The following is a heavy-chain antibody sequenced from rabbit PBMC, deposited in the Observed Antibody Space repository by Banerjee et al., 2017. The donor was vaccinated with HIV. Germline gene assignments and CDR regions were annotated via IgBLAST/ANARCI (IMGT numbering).Heavy chain of an antibody. V-gene: IGHV1S45*01. J-gene: IGHJ4*01. CDR3: ARETGYAGYGYAHFNL. CDR1: GFSFSNGYV. CDR2: IYSGDGRT. D-gene: IGHD6-1*01. Sequence: QEQLEESGGDLVKPEGSLTLTCTASGFSFSNGYVMCWVRQAPGKGLEWIACIYSGDGRTYYASWAKGRFTISKTSSTTVTLQMTSLTAADTATYFCARETGYAGYGYAHFNLWGPGTLVTVS.